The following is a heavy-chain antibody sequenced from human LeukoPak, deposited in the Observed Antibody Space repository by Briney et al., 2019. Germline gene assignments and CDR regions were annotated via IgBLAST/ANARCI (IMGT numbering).Heavy chain of an antibody. V-gene: IGHV4-4*09. CDR2: IYINGDT. J-gene: IGHJ5*02. CDR3: AKTARTFPS. Sequence: PSETLSLTCSVSGDSITTFYWSWVRQAPGKGLECIGFIYINGDTSYNPSLKGRATLSLDTSRNQFSLRLTSVTAADMAVYYCAKTARTFPSWGPGILVTVSS. D-gene: IGHD1-7*01. CDR1: GDSITTFY.